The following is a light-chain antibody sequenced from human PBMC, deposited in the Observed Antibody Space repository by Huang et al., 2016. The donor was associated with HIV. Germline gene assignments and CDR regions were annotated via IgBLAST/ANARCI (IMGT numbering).Light chain of an antibody. J-gene: IGKJ5*01. Sequence: EIVLTQSPGTLSLSPGDRATLSCRASQSISSTYLAWYQQKPGQAPRLRIYGASSRATGIPDKFSGSGSGTDFTLTISRLEPEDVAVYYCQQYGSSLTVGQGTRLEIK. CDR1: QSISSTY. V-gene: IGKV3-20*01. CDR3: QQYGSSLT. CDR2: GAS.